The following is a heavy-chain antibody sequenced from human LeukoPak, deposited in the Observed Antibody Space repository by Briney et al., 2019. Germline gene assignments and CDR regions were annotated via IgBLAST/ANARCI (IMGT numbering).Heavy chain of an antibody. CDR2: IFFSGCT. J-gene: IGHJ4*02. CDR3: ARHGIDVLLKDYYFDY. CDR1: GGSISSSTYH. V-gene: IGHV4-39*01. D-gene: IGHD3-16*01. Sequence: PSETLSLTCTVSGGSISSSTYHWGWIRQPPGKGLEWIGSIFFSGCTYYNPSLKSRVTISVDTSKNQFSLRLSSVTAADTAVYYCARHGIDVLLKDYYFDYWGQGTRVTVSS.